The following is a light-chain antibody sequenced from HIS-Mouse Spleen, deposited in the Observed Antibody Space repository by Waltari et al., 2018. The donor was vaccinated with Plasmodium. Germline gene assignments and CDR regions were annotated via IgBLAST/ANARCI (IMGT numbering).Light chain of an antibody. V-gene: IGLV2-8*01. CDR3: SSYAGSNNLV. CDR1: SSYVGGYNS. Sequence: QSALTQPPSASGSPGQSVTISCTGTSSYVGGYNSVSWYQQHPGKAPKLMIYEVSKLPSGVPDRFSGSKSGNTASLTVSGLQAEDEADYYCSSYAGSNNLVFGGGTKLTVL. CDR2: EVS. J-gene: IGLJ2*01.